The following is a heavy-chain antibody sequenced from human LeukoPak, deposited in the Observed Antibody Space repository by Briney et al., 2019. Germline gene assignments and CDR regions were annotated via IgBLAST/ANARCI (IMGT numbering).Heavy chain of an antibody. J-gene: IGHJ4*02. CDR3: ASGQSYCSSTSCHVGYFDY. V-gene: IGHV3-30*02. Sequence: GGSLRLSCAASGFTFSSYGTHWVRQAPGKGLEWVALIRYDGSNKYYADSVKGRFTISRDNSKNTLYLQMNSLRAEDTAVYYCASGQSYCSSTSCHVGYFDYWGQGTLVTVSS. D-gene: IGHD2-2*01. CDR1: GFTFSSYG. CDR2: IRYDGSNK.